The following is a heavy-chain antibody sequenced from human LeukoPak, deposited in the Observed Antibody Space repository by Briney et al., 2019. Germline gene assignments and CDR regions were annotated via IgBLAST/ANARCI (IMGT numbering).Heavy chain of an antibody. CDR1: GGSFSGSY. Sequence: SETLSLTCAVYGGSFSGSYWSWIRQPPGKGLEWIGEINHGGSTNYNPPLKSRVTISIDTSKNQFSLKLRSVSAADTAVYFCTRSPPPGATAYGVVDLWGQGTLVTVSS. CDR3: TRSPPPGATAYGVVDL. D-gene: IGHD3-16*01. J-gene: IGHJ4*02. V-gene: IGHV4-34*01. CDR2: INHGGST.